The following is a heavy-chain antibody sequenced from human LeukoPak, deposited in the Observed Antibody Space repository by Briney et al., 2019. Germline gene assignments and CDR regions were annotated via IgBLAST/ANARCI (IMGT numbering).Heavy chain of an antibody. Sequence: ASVKVSCKASGYTFTGYYMHWVRQAPGQGLEWMGWINPNSGGTNYAQKFQGRVTMTRDTSISTAYMELSRLRSDDTAVYYCARDRPEQWLVIGPAHSTQKFDPWGQGTLVTVSS. CDR3: ARDRPEQWLVIGPAHSTQKFDP. V-gene: IGHV1-2*02. CDR1: GYTFTGYY. J-gene: IGHJ5*02. D-gene: IGHD6-19*01. CDR2: INPNSGGT.